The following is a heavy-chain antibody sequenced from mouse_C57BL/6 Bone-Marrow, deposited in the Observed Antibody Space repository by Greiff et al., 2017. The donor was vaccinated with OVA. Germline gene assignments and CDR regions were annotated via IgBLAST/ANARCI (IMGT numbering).Heavy chain of an antibody. J-gene: IGHJ2*01. CDR3: ARSMITTLLDY. V-gene: IGHV3-6*01. CDR1: GYSITSGYY. Sequence: DVQLQESGPGLVKPSQSLSLTCSVTGYSITSGYYWTWIRQFPGNKLEWMGYISYDGSNNYNPSLKNRISITRDTSKNQFFLKLNSVTTEDTATYYCARSMITTLLDYWGQGTTLTVSS. CDR2: ISYDGSN. D-gene: IGHD2-4*01.